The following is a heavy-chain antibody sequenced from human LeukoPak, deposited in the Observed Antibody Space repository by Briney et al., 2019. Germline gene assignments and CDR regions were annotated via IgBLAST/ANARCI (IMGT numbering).Heavy chain of an antibody. V-gene: IGHV3-11*04. D-gene: IGHD3-22*01. CDR3: ARDFPSYYYDSSGYYDAFDI. Sequence: PGGSLRLSCAASGFTFSDYYMSWIRQAPGKGLEWVSYISSSGSTIYYADSVNGRFTISRDNAKNSLYLQMNSLRAEDTAVYYCARDFPSYYYDSSGYYDAFDIWGQGTMVTVSS. CDR2: ISSSGSTI. J-gene: IGHJ3*02. CDR1: GFTFSDYY.